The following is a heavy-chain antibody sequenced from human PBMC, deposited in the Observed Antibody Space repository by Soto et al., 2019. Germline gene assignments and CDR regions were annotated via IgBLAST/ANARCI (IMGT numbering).Heavy chain of an antibody. CDR2: ISAYNGNT. V-gene: IGHV1-18*01. Sequence: ASVKVSCKASGYTFTSYVISWVRQAPGQGLEWMGWISAYNGNTNYAQKLQGRVTMTTDTSTSTAYMELRSLRSDDTAVYYCARAEGYCTNGVCSRAWVFEIWGQGTMVTVSS. CDR3: ARAEGYCTNGVCSRAWVFEI. CDR1: GYTFTSYV. J-gene: IGHJ3*02. D-gene: IGHD2-8*01.